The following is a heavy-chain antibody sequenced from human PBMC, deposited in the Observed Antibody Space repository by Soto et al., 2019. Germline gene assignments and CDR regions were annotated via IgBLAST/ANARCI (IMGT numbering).Heavy chain of an antibody. CDR2: ISGSGGST. CDR1: GFTFSSYA. CDR3: AKGSDTAMGLFYYYYGMDV. D-gene: IGHD5-18*01. V-gene: IGHV3-23*01. Sequence: GGSLRLSCAASGFTFSSYAMTWVRQAPGKGLEWVSAISGSGGSTYYADSVKGRFTISRDNSKNTLYLQMNSLRAEDTALYYCAKGSDTAMGLFYYYYGMDVWGQGTTVTVSS. J-gene: IGHJ6*02.